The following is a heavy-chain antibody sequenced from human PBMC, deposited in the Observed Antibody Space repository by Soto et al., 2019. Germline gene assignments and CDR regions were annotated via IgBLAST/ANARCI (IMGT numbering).Heavy chain of an antibody. D-gene: IGHD3-10*01. CDR3: ARATAGLYYGSGSAPHFDY. V-gene: IGHV4-31*03. J-gene: IGHJ4*02. CDR2: IYYSGST. CDR1: GGSISSGGYY. Sequence: QVQLQESGPGLVKPSQTLSLTCTVSGGSISSGGYYWSWIRQHPGKGLEWIGYIYYSGSTYYNPSLKSRVTISVDTSKNQFSLKLSSVTAADTAVYYCARATAGLYYGSGSAPHFDYWGQGTLVTVSS.